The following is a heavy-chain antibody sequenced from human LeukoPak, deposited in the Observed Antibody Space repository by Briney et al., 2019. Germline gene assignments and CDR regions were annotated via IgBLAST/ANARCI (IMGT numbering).Heavy chain of an antibody. CDR3: ARDLTYYDILTGYYARKYYYYYYMDV. V-gene: IGHV1-2*02. CDR1: GYTFTSYY. J-gene: IGHJ6*03. Sequence: ASVKVSCKASGYTFTSYYMHWVRQAPGQGLEWMGWINPNSGGTNYAQKFQGRVTMTRDTSISTAYMELSRLRSDDTAVYYCARDLTYYDILTGYYARKYYYYYYMDVWGKGTTVTVSS. D-gene: IGHD3-9*01. CDR2: INPNSGGT.